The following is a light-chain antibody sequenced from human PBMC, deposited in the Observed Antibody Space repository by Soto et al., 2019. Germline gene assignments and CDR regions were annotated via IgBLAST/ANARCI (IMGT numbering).Light chain of an antibody. J-gene: IGKJ1*01. Sequence: EIVLTQSPATLSLSPGERATLSCGASQSVSSDYLAWYKQKPGLAPRLLIYDASSRATGCPGRISGSGSGTAFTLTISRVEPEDFAVYYCQQYGSSPWTFGQGTKVEIK. CDR1: QSVSSDY. CDR3: QQYGSSPWT. V-gene: IGKV3D-20*01. CDR2: DAS.